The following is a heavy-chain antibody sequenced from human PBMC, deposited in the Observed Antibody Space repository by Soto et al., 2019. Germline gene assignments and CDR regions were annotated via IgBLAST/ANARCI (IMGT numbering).Heavy chain of an antibody. V-gene: IGHV4-4*07. J-gene: IGHJ4*02. CDR3: ARTVGAAYYFDL. CDR2: VYTSGST. D-gene: IGHD1-26*01. Sequence: QVQLQESGPGLVKPSETLSLTCNVSGGSMTRYYWSWIRQPAGKGLEWIGRVYTSGSTNYNPSLKSRVTMSIDTSNNHFSLKLNSVTAADTAVYYCARTVGAAYYFDLWGQGNLVTVSS. CDR1: GGSMTRYY.